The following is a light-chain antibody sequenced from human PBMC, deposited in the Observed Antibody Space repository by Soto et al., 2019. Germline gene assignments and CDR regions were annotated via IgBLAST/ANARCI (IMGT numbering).Light chain of an antibody. V-gene: IGLV2-8*01. Sequence: QSALTQPPSASGSPGQSVTISCTGTSSDVGGYNYVSWYQQHPGRAPKLMIYQVSERPSGVPDRFSGSKSDNTASLTVSGLQAEDEGDYYCSSYAGSNNPVVFGGGTQLTVL. CDR3: SSYAGSNNPVV. J-gene: IGLJ2*01. CDR2: QVS. CDR1: SSDVGGYNY.